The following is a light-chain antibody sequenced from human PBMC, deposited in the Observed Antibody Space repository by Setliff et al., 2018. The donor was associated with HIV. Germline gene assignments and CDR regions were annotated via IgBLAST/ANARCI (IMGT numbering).Light chain of an antibody. CDR1: SSDVGGYNY. V-gene: IGLV2-14*01. CDR2: EVT. Sequence: QSVLTQPASVSGSPGQSITISCTGTSSDVGGYNYVSWYQQHPGKAPKLMIYEVTNRPSGISNRFSGSKSGNTASLTISGLQSEDEADYYCSSYTISNTLPFGTGTKVTV. J-gene: IGLJ1*01. CDR3: SSYTISNTLP.